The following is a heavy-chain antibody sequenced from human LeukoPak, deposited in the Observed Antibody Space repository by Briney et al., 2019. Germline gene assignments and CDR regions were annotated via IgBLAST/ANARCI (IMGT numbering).Heavy chain of an antibody. CDR1: GFTVSTNY. D-gene: IGHD3-10*01. Sequence: GGSLRLSCAVSGFTVSTNYMSWIRQAPGKGMEWVSVIYLDGTSDYTDSVKGRFTISRDKSNNTLNLVVKNLRAEDTAVYYCVTHRGSGNHDFFDSWGQGTLVSVSS. CDR3: VTHRGSGNHDFFDS. V-gene: IGHV3-66*01. J-gene: IGHJ5*01. CDR2: IYLDGTS.